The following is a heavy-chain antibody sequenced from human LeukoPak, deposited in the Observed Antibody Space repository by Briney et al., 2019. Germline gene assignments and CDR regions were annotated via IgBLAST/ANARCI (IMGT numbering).Heavy chain of an antibody. V-gene: IGHV1-18*04. CDR2: VNPYNGNT. CDR3: ARAGYSSSWYPDY. Sequence: AASVKVSCKASGYTFTSYGISWVRQAAGQGLEWIGWVNPYNGNTNYIQKLQGRVTMTTDTSTSTAYMELRSLRSDDTAVYYCARAGYSSSWYPDYWGQGTLVTVSS. CDR1: GYTFTSYG. J-gene: IGHJ4*02. D-gene: IGHD6-13*01.